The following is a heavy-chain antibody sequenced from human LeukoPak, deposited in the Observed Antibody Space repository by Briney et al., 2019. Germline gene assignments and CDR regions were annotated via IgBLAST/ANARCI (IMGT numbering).Heavy chain of an antibody. D-gene: IGHD2-2*01. CDR3: AIDRYCSSTSCYAY. J-gene: IGHJ4*02. CDR1: GYTFTSCG. Sequence: ASVKVSCKASGYTFTSCGISWVRQAPGQGLEWMGWISAYNGNTNYAQKLQGRVTMTTDTSTSTAYMELRSLRSDDTAVYYCAIDRYCSSTSCYAYWGQGTLVTVSS. CDR2: ISAYNGNT. V-gene: IGHV1-18*04.